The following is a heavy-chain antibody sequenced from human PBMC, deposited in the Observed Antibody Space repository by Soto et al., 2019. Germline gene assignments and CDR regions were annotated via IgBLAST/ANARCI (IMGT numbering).Heavy chain of an antibody. CDR1: GFTFSSYW. CDR2: IKQDGSEK. CDR3: ARGHSGWPPHYFDY. V-gene: IGHV3-7*03. J-gene: IGHJ4*02. Sequence: EVQLVESGGGLVQPGGSLRLSCAATGFTFSSYWMSWVRQAPGKGLEWVANIKQDGSEKYYVDSVKGRFTISRDNAKNSLYLQMNSLRAEDTAVYYCARGHSGWPPHYFDYWGQGTLVTVSS. D-gene: IGHD6-19*01.